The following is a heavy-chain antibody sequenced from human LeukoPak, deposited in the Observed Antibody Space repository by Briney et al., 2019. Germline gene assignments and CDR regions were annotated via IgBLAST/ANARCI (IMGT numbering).Heavy chain of an antibody. V-gene: IGHV3-43*01. D-gene: IGHD6-19*01. CDR1: GFIFGDYT. CDR3: ANLGDGSGDY. Sequence: GGSLRLSCVVSGFIFGDYTMHWVRQAPGQSLEWVSLISWDGDSTYYADSVKGRFTISRDNSKNSLFLQMNSLRPEDTGLYYCANLGDGSGDYWGQGTLVTVSS. J-gene: IGHJ4*02. CDR2: ISWDGDST.